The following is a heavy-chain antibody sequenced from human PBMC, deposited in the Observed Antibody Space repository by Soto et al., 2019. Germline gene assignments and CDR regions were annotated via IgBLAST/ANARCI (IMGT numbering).Heavy chain of an antibody. CDR2: ISYDGSNK. D-gene: IGHD3-22*01. Sequence: GGSLRLSCAASGFTFSSYAMHWVRQAPGKGLEWVAVISYDGSNKYYADSVKGRFTISRDNSKNTLYLQMNSLRAEDTAVYYCARDYYDSSGYGFFDYWGQGTLVTVSS. CDR3: ARDYYDSSGYGFFDY. J-gene: IGHJ4*02. CDR1: GFTFSSYA. V-gene: IGHV3-30-3*01.